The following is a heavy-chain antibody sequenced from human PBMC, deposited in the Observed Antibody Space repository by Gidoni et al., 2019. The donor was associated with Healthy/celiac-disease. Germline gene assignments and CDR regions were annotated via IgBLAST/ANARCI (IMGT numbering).Heavy chain of an antibody. CDR1: GFTFRSSG. D-gene: IGHD6-13*01. J-gene: IGHJ6*02. V-gene: IGHV3-33*01. CDR2: IWYDGSNK. Sequence: QVQLVESGGGVVQPGRSLRLSCAASGFTFRSSGLPWVRQAPGTGLGWVAVIWYDGSNKYYADSVKGRFTISRDNSKNTLYLQMNSLRAEDTAVYYCARDSALAAAELGAYYYYGMDVWGQGTTVTVSS. CDR3: ARDSALAAAELGAYYYYGMDV.